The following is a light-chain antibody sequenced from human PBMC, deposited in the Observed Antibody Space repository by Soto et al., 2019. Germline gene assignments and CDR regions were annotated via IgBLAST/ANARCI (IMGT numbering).Light chain of an antibody. Sequence: QSALTQPPSASGTPGQRVSISCSGSSSNIGRNTVNWYQQLPGTAPKVLIYSNDQRPSGVPDRSSGSKSGTSASLAISGLQSEDEADYYCAAWDDSLNGQGVFGGGTKLTVL. V-gene: IGLV1-44*01. CDR3: AAWDDSLNGQGV. J-gene: IGLJ3*02. CDR1: SSNIGRNT. CDR2: SND.